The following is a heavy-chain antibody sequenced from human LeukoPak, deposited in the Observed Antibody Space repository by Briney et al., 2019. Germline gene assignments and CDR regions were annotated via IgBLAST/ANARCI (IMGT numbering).Heavy chain of an antibody. CDR2: IKSKTDGGTT. Sequence: GRSLRLSCTASGFTFGDYAMSWVRQAPGKGLEWVGRIKSKTDGGTTDYAAPVKGRFTISRDDSKNTLYLQMNSLKTEDTAVYYCTQYTYGFFQYWGQGTLVTVSS. CDR3: TQYTYGFFQY. CDR1: GFTFGDYA. D-gene: IGHD5-18*01. J-gene: IGHJ4*02. V-gene: IGHV3-15*01.